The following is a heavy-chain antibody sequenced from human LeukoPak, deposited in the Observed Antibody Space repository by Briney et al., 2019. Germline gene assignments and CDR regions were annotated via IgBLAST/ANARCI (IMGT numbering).Heavy chain of an antibody. CDR3: ARRAHNRPFDY. CDR2: IYYSGST. Sequence: SETLSLTCTVSGGSISSYYWSRIRQPPGKGLEWIGYIYYSGSTNYNPSLKSRVTISVDTSKNQFSLKLSSVTAADTAVYYCARRAHNRPFDYWGQGTLVTVSS. CDR1: GGSISSYY. J-gene: IGHJ4*02. V-gene: IGHV4-59*01. D-gene: IGHD2/OR15-2a*01.